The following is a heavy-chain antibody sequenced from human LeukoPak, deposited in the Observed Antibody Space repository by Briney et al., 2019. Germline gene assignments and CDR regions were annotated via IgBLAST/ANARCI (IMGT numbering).Heavy chain of an antibody. J-gene: IGHJ4*02. CDR1: GFTFSSYW. V-gene: IGHV3-7*01. D-gene: IGHD2-2*01. Sequence: PGGSLRLSCAASGFTFSSYWMTWVRQAPGKGLEWVGNLKEDGSQKYYVDSVKGRFTISRDNAKNSLYLQMNSLRVEDTAVYYCASYCSSTSCYSFDYWGRGTLVTVSS. CDR2: LKEDGSQK. CDR3: ASYCSSTSCYSFDY.